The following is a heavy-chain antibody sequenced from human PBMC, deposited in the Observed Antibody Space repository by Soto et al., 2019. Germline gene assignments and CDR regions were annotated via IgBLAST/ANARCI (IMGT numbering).Heavy chain of an antibody. CDR3: GRGRSGQLVVFY. Sequence: ASVKVSCKTSGYTFTGHYIHWVRQAPGQGPEWMGEIGPNSGDTRYAQRFQGSVTMTRDTSITTVYMELANLSPDDTAVYYCGRGRSGQLVVFYWGQGTLVTVSS. V-gene: IGHV1-2*02. J-gene: IGHJ4*02. CDR1: GYTFTGHY. D-gene: IGHD1-26*01. CDR2: IGPNSGDT.